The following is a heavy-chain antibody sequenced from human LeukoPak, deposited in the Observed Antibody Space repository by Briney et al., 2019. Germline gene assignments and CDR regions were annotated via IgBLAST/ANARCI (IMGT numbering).Heavy chain of an antibody. Sequence: GTSVKVSCKASGFTFTSSAMQWVRQARGQRLEWIGWIVVGSGNTNYAQKFQERVTITRDMSTSTAYMELSSMRSDDTAVYYCAAAGTNSSGWYEGFDYWGQGTLVTVSS. CDR1: GFTFTSSA. D-gene: IGHD6-19*01. CDR2: IVVGSGNT. CDR3: AAAGTNSSGWYEGFDY. J-gene: IGHJ4*02. V-gene: IGHV1-58*02.